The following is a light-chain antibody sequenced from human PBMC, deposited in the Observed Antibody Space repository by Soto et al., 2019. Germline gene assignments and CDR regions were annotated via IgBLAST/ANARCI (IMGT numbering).Light chain of an antibody. V-gene: IGKV1-8*01. CDR2: TAS. CDR1: QGISSY. J-gene: IGKJ3*01. CDR3: QQYYSYPGFT. Sequence: AIRMTQSPSSFSASTGDRVTITCRASQGISSYLAWYQQKPGKAPKLLIYTASTLQSGVPSRFSGSGSGTDFTLTISCLQSEDFATYYCQQYYSYPGFTFGPGTRWISN.